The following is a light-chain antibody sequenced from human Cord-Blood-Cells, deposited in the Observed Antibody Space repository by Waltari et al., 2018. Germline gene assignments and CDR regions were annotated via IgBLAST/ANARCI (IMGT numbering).Light chain of an antibody. Sequence: DIQMTQSPSTLSASVGDRVTITCRASQSISSWLAWYQQKPGKAPKLLIYKASSLESGVPSRFSCSGSGTEFTLTISSLQPDDFATYYCQQYNSYRTFGQGTKVKSN. CDR1: QSISSW. CDR3: QQYNSYRT. V-gene: IGKV1-5*03. J-gene: IGKJ1*01. CDR2: KAS.